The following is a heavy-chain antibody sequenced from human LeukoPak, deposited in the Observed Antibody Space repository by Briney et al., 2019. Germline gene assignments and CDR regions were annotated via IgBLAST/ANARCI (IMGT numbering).Heavy chain of an antibody. J-gene: IGHJ4*02. CDR1: GFTFSSYA. D-gene: IGHD3-22*01. CDR3: AKGIDYNYDSSGSFDC. Sequence: QPGGSLRLSCAASGFTFSSYAMSWVRQAPGKGLEWVSAISGSGGSADYADYVKGRFTISRGNSKNTLYLQMNSLRAEDTAVYYCAKGIDYNYDSSGSFDCWGQGTLVTVSS. CDR2: ISGSGGSA. V-gene: IGHV3-23*01.